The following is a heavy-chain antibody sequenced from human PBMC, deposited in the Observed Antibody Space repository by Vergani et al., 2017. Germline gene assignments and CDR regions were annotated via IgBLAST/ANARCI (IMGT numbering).Heavy chain of an antibody. CDR1: GFTFSSYS. J-gene: IGHJ4*02. Sequence: EVQLVESGGGLVKPGGSLRLSCAASGFTFSSYSMNWVRQAPGKGLEWVSSISSSSSYIYYADSVKGRFTISRDNAKTSLYLQMNSLRAEDTAVYYCAREPRVTYSSSWSADYWGQGTLVTVSS. CDR3: AREPRVTYSSSWSADY. CDR2: ISSSSSYI. D-gene: IGHD6-13*01. V-gene: IGHV3-21*01.